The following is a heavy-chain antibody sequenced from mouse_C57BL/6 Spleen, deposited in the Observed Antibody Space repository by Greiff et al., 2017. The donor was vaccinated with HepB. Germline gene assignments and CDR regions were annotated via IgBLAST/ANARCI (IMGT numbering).Heavy chain of an antibody. CDR3: ARSPYDGFSFAY. CDR2: IYPGDGDT. Sequence: VKVVESGPELVKPGASVKISCKASGYAFSSSWMNWVKQRPGKGLEWIGRIYPGDGDTNYNGKFKGKATLTADKSSSTAYMQLSSLTSEDSAVYFCARSPYDGFSFAYWGQGTLVTVSA. D-gene: IGHD2-12*01. CDR1: GYAFSSSW. J-gene: IGHJ3*01. V-gene: IGHV1-82*01.